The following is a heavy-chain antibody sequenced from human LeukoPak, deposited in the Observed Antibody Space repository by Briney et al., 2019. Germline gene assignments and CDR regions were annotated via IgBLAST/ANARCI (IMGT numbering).Heavy chain of an antibody. CDR1: GFTFTRYV. J-gene: IGHJ6*04. CDR2: ISSSGSTI. D-gene: IGHD3-10*02. Sequence: GGSLRLSCAASGFTFTRYVMHWVRQAPGKGLEWVSYISSSGSTIYYADSVKGRFTISRDNAKNSLYLQMNSLRAEDTAVYYCAELGITMIGGVWGKGTTVTISS. CDR3: AELGITMIGGV. V-gene: IGHV3-48*03.